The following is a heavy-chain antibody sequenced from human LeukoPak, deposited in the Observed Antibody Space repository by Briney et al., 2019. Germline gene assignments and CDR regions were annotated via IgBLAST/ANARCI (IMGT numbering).Heavy chain of an antibody. CDR3: ARAYCSSTSCNYYFDY. CDR2: ISSSTSHI. CDR1: GFTFSTSG. Sequence: KPGGSLRLSCATSGFTFSTSGMHWVRQAPGEGLEWVSSISSSTSHIYYADSVKGRVTISRDNAKNSLYLQMNSLRAEDTAAYYCARAYCSSTSCNYYFDYWGQGTLVTVSS. V-gene: IGHV3-21*01. D-gene: IGHD2-2*01. J-gene: IGHJ4*02.